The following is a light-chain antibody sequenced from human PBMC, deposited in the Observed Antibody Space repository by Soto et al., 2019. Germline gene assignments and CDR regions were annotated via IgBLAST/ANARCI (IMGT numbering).Light chain of an antibody. V-gene: IGLV2-14*01. CDR2: EVS. CDR1: SSDVGGYNY. CDR3: SSYTSSSTL. J-gene: IGLJ2*01. Sequence: SALTQPASVSGSPGQSITISCTGTSSDVGGYNYVSWYQQHPGKAPKLMIYEVSNRPSGVSNRFSGSKSGNTASLTISGLQAEDEADYYCSSYTSSSTLFGGGTQLTVL.